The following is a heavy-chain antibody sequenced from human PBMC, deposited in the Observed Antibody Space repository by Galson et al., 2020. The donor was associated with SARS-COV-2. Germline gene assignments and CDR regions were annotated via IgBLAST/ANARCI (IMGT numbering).Heavy chain of an antibody. D-gene: IGHD3-22*01. Sequence: ASVKVSCKVSGYTLTELSMHWVRQAPGKGLEWMGGFDPEDGETIYAQKFQGRVTMTEDTSTDTAYMELSSLRSEDTAVYYCARPSSSGYYSVWYFDLWGRGTLVTVSS. CDR3: ARPSSSGYYSVWYFDL. CDR2: FDPEDGET. J-gene: IGHJ2*01. V-gene: IGHV1-24*01. CDR1: GYTLTELS.